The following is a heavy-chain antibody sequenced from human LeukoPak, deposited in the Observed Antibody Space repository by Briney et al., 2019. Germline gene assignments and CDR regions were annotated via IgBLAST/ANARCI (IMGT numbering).Heavy chain of an antibody. J-gene: IGHJ3*02. V-gene: IGHV3-21*01. Sequence: GGSLRLSCAASGFTFSSYSMNWVRQAPGKGLEWVSSISSSSSYIYYADSVKGRFTISRDNAKNSLYLQMNSLRAEDTAVYYCARDREAVAAPDAFDIWGQGTMVTVSS. CDR3: ARDREAVAAPDAFDI. D-gene: IGHD6-19*01. CDR2: ISSSSSYI. CDR1: GFTFSSYS.